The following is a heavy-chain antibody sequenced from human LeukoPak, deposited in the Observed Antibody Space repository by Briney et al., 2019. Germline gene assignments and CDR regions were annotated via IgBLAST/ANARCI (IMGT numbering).Heavy chain of an antibody. Sequence: ASVTVSCKASGYTFTDYYMHWVRQAPGEGLEWMGWINPHSGGTNYAQKFQGRVTMTRDTSISTVYMEVSRLRSDDTAVYYCARDSSYSSSLYYFEYWGQGTLVTVSS. V-gene: IGHV1-2*02. CDR2: INPHSGGT. D-gene: IGHD6-6*01. J-gene: IGHJ4*02. CDR3: ARDSSYSSSLYYFEY. CDR1: GYTFTDYY.